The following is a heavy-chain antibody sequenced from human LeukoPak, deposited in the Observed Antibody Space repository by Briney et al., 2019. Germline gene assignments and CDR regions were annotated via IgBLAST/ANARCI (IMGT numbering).Heavy chain of an antibody. CDR1: GGSISSRGYY. D-gene: IGHD3-10*01. J-gene: IGHJ4*02. V-gene: IGHV4-39*01. CDR3: ARQGSYSFGSGTYYNGHFDY. Sequence: SETLSLTCTVSGGSISSRGYYWSWIRQLPGKGLEWIGSIYYSGSTYYNPSLKSRVTIAVDTSKNQFTLKLSSVTAADTAVFYCARQGSYSFGSGTYYNGHFDYWAQGILVTVSS. CDR2: IYYSGST.